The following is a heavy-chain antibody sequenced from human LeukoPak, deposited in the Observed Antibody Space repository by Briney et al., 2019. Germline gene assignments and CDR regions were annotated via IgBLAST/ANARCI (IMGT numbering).Heavy chain of an antibody. CDR3: ARDLGSYSSGWYMGFDY. D-gene: IGHD6-19*01. J-gene: IGHJ4*02. Sequence: GGSLRLSCAASGFTVSSNYMSWVRQAPGKGLEWVSYISGTSNTIYYADSVKGRFTISRDNAKNSLYLQVNSLRVEDTAIYYCARDLGSYSSGWYMGFDYWGQGTLVTVSS. CDR1: GFTVSSNY. V-gene: IGHV3-48*01. CDR2: ISGTSNTI.